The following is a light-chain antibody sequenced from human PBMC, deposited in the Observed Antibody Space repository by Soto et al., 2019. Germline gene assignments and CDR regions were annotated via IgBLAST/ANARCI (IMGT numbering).Light chain of an antibody. CDR2: DVS. Sequence: QSALTRPASVSESPGQSITISCTETSSDVGGYNYVSWYQQEPGKAPKLMICDVSNRPSGVSNRFSGSKSGNTASLTISGLQAEDEADYYCSSYTSGTTFVFGTGTKVTVL. V-gene: IGLV2-14*01. CDR1: SSDVGGYNY. CDR3: SSYTSGTTFV. J-gene: IGLJ1*01.